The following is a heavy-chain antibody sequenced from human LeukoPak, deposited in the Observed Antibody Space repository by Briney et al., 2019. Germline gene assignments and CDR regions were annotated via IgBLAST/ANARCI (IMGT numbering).Heavy chain of an antibody. J-gene: IGHJ4*02. CDR1: GGSISSLY. CDR2: IYYTGST. D-gene: IGHD4-11*01. V-gene: IGHV4-59*08. CDR3: ARQKMTTVFMDY. Sequence: SETLSLTCSVSGGSISSLYWSWIRQPPGKGLEWIGYIYYTGSTNYNPSLKSRVTMFVDMSKNQFSLRLSSVTAADTAVYYCARQKMTTVFMDYWGQGTLVTVSS.